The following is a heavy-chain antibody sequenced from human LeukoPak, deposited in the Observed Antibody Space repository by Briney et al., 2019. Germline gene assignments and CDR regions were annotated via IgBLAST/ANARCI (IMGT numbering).Heavy chain of an antibody. J-gene: IGHJ6*03. Sequence: SETLSLTCTVSGGSISSYYWSWIRQPPGKGLEWIGNIYYSGSTNYNPSLKSRVTISVDTSKNQFSLKLSSVTAADTAVYYCARDSDHYYYMDVWGKGTTVTVSS. CDR3: ARDSDHYYYMDV. CDR2: IYYSGST. D-gene: IGHD3-10*01. V-gene: IGHV4-59*12. CDR1: GGSISSYY.